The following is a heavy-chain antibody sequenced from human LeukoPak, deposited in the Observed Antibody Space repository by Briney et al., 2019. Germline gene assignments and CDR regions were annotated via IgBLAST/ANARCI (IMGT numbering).Heavy chain of an antibody. CDR3: ASAGDDMLTGTRAFDY. D-gene: IGHD3-9*01. J-gene: IGHJ4*02. V-gene: IGHV3-20*04. CDR1: GFTFDDYG. Sequence: GGTLRLSCAASGFTFDDYGMSWVRQPPGKGLEWVSRIYWNGGSTGYADSEKRRFTISRDNAKHSLHLQNYSLRAEKTALYYGASAGDDMLTGTRAFDYWGQGTLVTVSS. CDR2: IYWNGGST.